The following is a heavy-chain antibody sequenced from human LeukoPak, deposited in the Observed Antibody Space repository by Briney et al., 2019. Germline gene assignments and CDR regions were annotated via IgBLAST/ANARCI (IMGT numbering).Heavy chain of an antibody. J-gene: IGHJ4*02. CDR2: ISSSSSYI. D-gene: IGHD5-24*01. Sequence: GRSLRLSCAASGFTFSSYSTNWVRQAPGKGLEWVSSISSSSSYIYYADSVKRRFTISRDNAKNSLYLQMNSLRAEDTAVYYCASERWLSNKGSVDYWGQGTLVTVSS. V-gene: IGHV3-21*01. CDR1: GFTFSSYS. CDR3: ASERWLSNKGSVDY.